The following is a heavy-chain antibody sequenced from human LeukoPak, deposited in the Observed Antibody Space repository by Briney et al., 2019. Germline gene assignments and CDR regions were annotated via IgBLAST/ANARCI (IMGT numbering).Heavy chain of an antibody. CDR2: ISAYNGNT. CDR3: ARVEGVTVTNKIDY. CDR1: GYTFTSYG. Sequence: GASVKVSCKASGYTFTSYGISWVRQAPGQGLEWMGWISAYNGNTNYAQKLQGRVTMTTDTSTSTAYMELRSLRSDDTAVYYCARVEGVTVTNKIDYWGQGTLVTVSS. D-gene: IGHD4-17*01. J-gene: IGHJ4*02. V-gene: IGHV1-18*01.